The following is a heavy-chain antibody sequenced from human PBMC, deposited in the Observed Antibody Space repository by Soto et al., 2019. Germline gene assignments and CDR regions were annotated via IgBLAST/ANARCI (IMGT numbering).Heavy chain of an antibody. CDR1: GFTFSSYA. CDR3: ARGVGAYYYYGMDV. CDR2: ISYDGSNK. Sequence: QVQLVESGGGVVQPGRSLRLSCAASGFTFSSYAMHWVRQAPGKGLEWVAVISYDGSNKYYADSVKGRFTMSRDNSKNTLYRQMNSLRAEDTAVYYCARGVGAYYYYGMDVWGQGTTVTVSS. J-gene: IGHJ6*01. D-gene: IGHD2-15*01. V-gene: IGHV3-30-3*01.